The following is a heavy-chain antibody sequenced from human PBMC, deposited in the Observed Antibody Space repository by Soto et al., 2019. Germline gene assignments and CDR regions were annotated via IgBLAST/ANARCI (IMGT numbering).Heavy chain of an antibody. CDR1: GGSISSGGYS. D-gene: IGHD3-22*01. J-gene: IGHJ4*02. CDR2: IYHSGST. CDR3: ARGGVDYYDSSGYYFSPYYFDY. Sequence: QLQLQESGSGLVKPSQTLSLTCAVSGGSISSGGYSWSWIRQPPGKGLEWIGYIYHSGSTYYNPSLMSRVTIPVDRSKNQFSLKLSSVTAAYTAVYYCARGGVDYYDSSGYYFSPYYFDYWGQGTLVTVSS. V-gene: IGHV4-30-2*01.